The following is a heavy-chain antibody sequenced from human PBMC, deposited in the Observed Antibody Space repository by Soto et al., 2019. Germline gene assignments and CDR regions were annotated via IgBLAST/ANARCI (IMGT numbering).Heavy chain of an antibody. D-gene: IGHD2-15*01. CDR1: GFTFSSFG. J-gene: IGHJ4*02. V-gene: IGHV3-33*01. CDR2: IWLDGTNK. CDR3: ARESMGSGLPLDH. Sequence: VQLVESGGGVVQPGRSLRLSCTASGFTFSSFGMHWVRQAPGKGLEWVAVIWLDGTNKYYGDSVKGRFTISRDNSKSILYLQLNSLRADDTAVYYCARESMGSGLPLDHWGQGTLVTVSS.